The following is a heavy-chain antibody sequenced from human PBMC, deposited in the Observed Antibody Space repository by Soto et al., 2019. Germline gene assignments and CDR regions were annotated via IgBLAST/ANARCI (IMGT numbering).Heavy chain of an antibody. D-gene: IGHD6-13*01. CDR2: IAPSDSYT. Sequence: PGESLKISCKGSGYTFINYWISWVRQMPGKGLEWMGRIAPSDSYTNYSPYFEGHVTISADKSISTAYLQWSSLEASDTAMYYCARHHTGYYYGMDVWGQGTTVTVSS. CDR3: ARHHTGYYYGMDV. V-gene: IGHV5-10-1*01. CDR1: GYTFINYW. J-gene: IGHJ6*02.